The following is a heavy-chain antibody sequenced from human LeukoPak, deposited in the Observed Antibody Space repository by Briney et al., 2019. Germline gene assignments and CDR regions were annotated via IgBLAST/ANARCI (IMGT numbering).Heavy chain of an antibody. CDR3: ARAYDSSGYYYLYYMDV. Sequence: SETLSLTCAVYGVSFSGYYWSWIRQLPGKGLEWSGEINHSGSTNYNPSLKSRVTISVDTSKNQFSLKLSSVTAADTAVYYCARAYDSSGYYYLYYMDVWGKGTTVTISS. CDR2: INHSGST. V-gene: IGHV4-34*01. CDR1: GVSFSGYY. J-gene: IGHJ6*03. D-gene: IGHD3-22*01.